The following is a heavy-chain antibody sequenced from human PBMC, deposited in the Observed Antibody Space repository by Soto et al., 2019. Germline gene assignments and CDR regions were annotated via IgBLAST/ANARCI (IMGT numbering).Heavy chain of an antibody. CDR3: ARSQGSSTSLEIYYYYYYGMDV. V-gene: IGHV1-69*01. CDR1: GGTFSSYA. CDR2: IIPISGTA. D-gene: IGHD2-2*01. J-gene: IGHJ6*02. Sequence: QVQLVQSGAEVKKPGSSVKVSCKASGGTFSSYAISWLRQAPGQGLEWMGGIIPISGTANYAQKFQGRVTITADESTSTAYMELSSLRSEGTAVYYCARSQGSSTSLEIYYYYYYGMDVWGQGTTVTVSS.